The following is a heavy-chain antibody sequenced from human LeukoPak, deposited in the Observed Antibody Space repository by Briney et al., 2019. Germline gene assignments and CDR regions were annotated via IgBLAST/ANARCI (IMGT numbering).Heavy chain of an antibody. CDR2: INPNSGGT. V-gene: IGHV1-2*06. D-gene: IGHD5-12*01. CDR1: GGTFSSYA. J-gene: IGHJ5*02. Sequence: ASVKVSCKASGGTFSSYAISWVRQAPGQGLECRGRINPNSGGTNYAQKFPRRGTMIRDTSISTAYMELSRLRSDDTAVYYCARDRVRIVATIWNWFDPWGQGTLVTVSS. CDR3: ARDRVRIVATIWNWFDP.